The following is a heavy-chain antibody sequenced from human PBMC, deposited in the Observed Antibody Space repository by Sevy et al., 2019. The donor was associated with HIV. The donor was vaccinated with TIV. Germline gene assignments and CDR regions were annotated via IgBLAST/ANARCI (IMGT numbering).Heavy chain of an antibody. CDR3: AKDPVEWLGYNYYYMDV. Sequence: GGSLRLSCAASGFTFSSYAMSWVRQAPGKGLEWVAGINGSGGRTYYAHSVKGRFTISRDNSKNTLYLQMSSLRPEDTAVYYCAKDPVEWLGYNYYYMDVWGKGATVTVSS. D-gene: IGHD3-3*01. CDR2: INGSGGRT. J-gene: IGHJ6*03. CDR1: GFTFSSYA. V-gene: IGHV3-23*01.